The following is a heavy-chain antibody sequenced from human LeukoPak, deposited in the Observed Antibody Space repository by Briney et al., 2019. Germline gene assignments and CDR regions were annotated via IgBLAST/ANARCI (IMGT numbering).Heavy chain of an antibody. CDR2: IYHSGST. D-gene: IGHD3/OR15-3a*01. J-gene: IGHJ4*02. CDR3: ARVAGFGLPHAFPY. V-gene: IGHV4-38-2*02. CDR1: GYSISSGYY. Sequence: SETLSLTCTVSGYSISSGYYWGWIRQPPGKGLEWIGSIYHSGSTYYNPSLKSRVTISVDTSKNQFSLKLSSVTAADTAVYYCARVAGFGLPHAFPYWGQGTLVTVSS.